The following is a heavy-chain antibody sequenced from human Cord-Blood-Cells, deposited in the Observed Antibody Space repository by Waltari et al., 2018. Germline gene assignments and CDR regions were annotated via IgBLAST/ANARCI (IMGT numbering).Heavy chain of an antibody. D-gene: IGHD1-26*01. J-gene: IGHJ4*02. V-gene: IGHV1-58*01. CDR3: AAGRDSGSYYDY. CDR1: GCTFTSPA. CDR2: IVVGSGNT. Sequence: QMQLVQPGPEVKKTGTSVKVSCKASGCTFTSPAVRWVRQARGQRLEWIGRIVVGSGNTNYAQKFQERVTITREMSTSTACMELSSLRSEDTAVYYWAAGRDSGSYYDYWGQGTLVTVSS.